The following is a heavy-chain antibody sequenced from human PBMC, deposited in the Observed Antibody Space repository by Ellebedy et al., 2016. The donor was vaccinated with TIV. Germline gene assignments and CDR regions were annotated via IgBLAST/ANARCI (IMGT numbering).Heavy chain of an antibody. D-gene: IGHD3-10*01. CDR2: GYT. CDR1: GFIVSTNH. CDR3: AKGSFPFGDKSEKIYSFQY. J-gene: IGHJ4*02. V-gene: IGHV3-53*04. Sequence: GESLKIPCTASGFIVSTNHMSWVRRAPGKGLEWVGGYTNYADSVKGRFTISTHNSRNTLYLQMTNLRTEDTAVYYCAKGSFPFGDKSEKIYSFQYWGQGTLVTVSS.